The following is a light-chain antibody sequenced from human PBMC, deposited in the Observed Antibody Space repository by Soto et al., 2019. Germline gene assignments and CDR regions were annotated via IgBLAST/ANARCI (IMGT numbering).Light chain of an antibody. CDR3: GTWDSSLSAGGV. CDR1: SSNIGNNY. J-gene: IGLJ2*01. CDR2: ENN. Sequence: QSVLTQPPSVSAAPGQKVTISCSGSSSNIGNNYVSWYQQLPGTAPKLLIYENNKRPSGIPDRFSGSKSGTSATLGITGLRTGEEADYYCGTWDSSLSAGGVFGGGTKLTVL. V-gene: IGLV1-51*02.